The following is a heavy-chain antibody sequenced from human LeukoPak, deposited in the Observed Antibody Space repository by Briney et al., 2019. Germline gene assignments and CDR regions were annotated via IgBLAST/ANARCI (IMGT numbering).Heavy chain of an antibody. Sequence: GGSLRLSCAASGFTFSSYAMSWVRQAPGKGLEWVSAISGSGGSTYYADSVKGRFTIPRDNSKNTLYLQMNSLRAEDTAVYYCAKGPSSGWYRYWGQGTLVTVSS. CDR2: ISGSGGST. V-gene: IGHV3-23*01. CDR3: AKGPSSGWYRY. J-gene: IGHJ4*02. CDR1: GFTFSSYA. D-gene: IGHD6-19*01.